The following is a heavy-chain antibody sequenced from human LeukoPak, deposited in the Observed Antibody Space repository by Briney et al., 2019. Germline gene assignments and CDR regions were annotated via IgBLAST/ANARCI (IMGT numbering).Heavy chain of an antibody. V-gene: IGHV4-34*01. CDR2: INHSGST. CDR3: AYGSGSYPFDP. CDR1: GGSFSGYY. J-gene: IGHJ5*02. D-gene: IGHD3-10*01. Sequence: SETLSLTCAVYGGSFSGYYWSWIRQPPGKGLEWIGEINHSGSTNYNPSLKSRVTIPVDTSKNQFSLKLSSVTAADTAVYYCAYGSGSYPFDPWGQGTLVTVSS.